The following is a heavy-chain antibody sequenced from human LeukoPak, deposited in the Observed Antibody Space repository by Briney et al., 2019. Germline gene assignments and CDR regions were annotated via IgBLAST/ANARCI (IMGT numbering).Heavy chain of an antibody. V-gene: IGHV3-21*01. CDR1: GFTFSSYS. CDR3: ARDYGMIVNER. D-gene: IGHD3-22*01. J-gene: IGHJ4*02. CDR2: ISSSSSYI. Sequence: GGSLRLSCAASGFTFSSYSMNWVRQAPGKGLEWVSSISSSSSYIHYADSVKGRFTISRDNAKNSLYLQMNSLRAEDTAVYYCARDYGMIVNERWGQGTLVTVSS.